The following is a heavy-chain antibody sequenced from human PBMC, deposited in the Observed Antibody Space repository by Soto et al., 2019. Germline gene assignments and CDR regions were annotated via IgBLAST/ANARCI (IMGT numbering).Heavy chain of an antibody. D-gene: IGHD3-22*01. CDR2: IIPIFGTA. CDR3: ARVSSYSSGYYLSGDAFDI. CDR1: GGTFSSYA. J-gene: IGHJ3*02. Sequence: QVQLVQSGAEVKKPGSSVKVSCKASGGTFSSYAISWVRQAPGQGLEWMGGIIPIFGTANYAQKIQGRVTITADESTSTAYMELSSLRSEDTAVYYCARVSSYSSGYYLSGDAFDICGQGTMVTVSS. V-gene: IGHV1-69*01.